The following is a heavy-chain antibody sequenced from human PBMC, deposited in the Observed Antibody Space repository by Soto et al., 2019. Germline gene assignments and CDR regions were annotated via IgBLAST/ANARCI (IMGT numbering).Heavy chain of an antibody. J-gene: IGHJ4*02. Sequence: GASVKVSCKASGYIFTDYALQWVRQAPGQRLEWMGWINTGNGNTFYSQKVKGRVTITRDTSASTAYLELSSLRSEDTAIYYCVRSRSTSWPFDYWGQGXLVTVYS. V-gene: IGHV1-3*04. D-gene: IGHD6-19*01. CDR3: VRSRSTSWPFDY. CDR1: GYIFTDYA. CDR2: INTGNGNT.